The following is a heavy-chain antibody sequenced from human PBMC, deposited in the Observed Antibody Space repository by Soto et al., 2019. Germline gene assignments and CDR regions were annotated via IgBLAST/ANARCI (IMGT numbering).Heavy chain of an antibody. Sequence: SETLSLTCTVSSGSINSGGYSWIWIRQPPGKGLEWIGYTHHSGYAYYNPSLRSRVTMSVDKSKNQFSLNLSSMTAADTAVYYCGTLHRTPPFDNSWSQGTEVTVS. V-gene: IGHV4-30-2*01. CDR2: THHSGYA. D-gene: IGHD1-20*01. CDR3: GTLHRTPPFDNS. CDR1: SGSINSGGYS. J-gene: IGHJ4*02.